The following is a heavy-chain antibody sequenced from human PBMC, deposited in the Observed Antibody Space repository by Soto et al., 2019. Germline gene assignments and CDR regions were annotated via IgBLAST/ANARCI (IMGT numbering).Heavy chain of an antibody. CDR1: GFTFSSYA. CDR3: AKDRFAGSGTPNWFDP. CDR2: ISGSGGST. V-gene: IGHV3-23*01. J-gene: IGHJ5*02. Sequence: SLRLSCAASGFTFSSYAMSWVRQAPGKGLEWVSAISGSGGSTYYADSVKGRFTISRDNSKNTLYLQMNSLRAEDTAVYYCAKDRFAGSGTPNWFDPWGQGTLVTVSS. D-gene: IGHD3-10*01.